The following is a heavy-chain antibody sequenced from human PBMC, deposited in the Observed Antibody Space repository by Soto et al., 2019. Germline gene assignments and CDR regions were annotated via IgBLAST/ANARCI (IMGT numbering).Heavy chain of an antibody. CDR2: ISSNGGST. Sequence: GGSLRLSCSASGFTFSSYAMHWVRQAPGKGLEYVSAISSNGGSTYYADSVKGRFTISRDNSKNTLYLQMSSLRAEDTAVYYCGRYCSSTSCYDGMDVWGQGTTVTVSS. CDR3: GRYCSSTSCYDGMDV. J-gene: IGHJ6*02. CDR1: GFTFSSYA. D-gene: IGHD2-2*01. V-gene: IGHV3-64D*08.